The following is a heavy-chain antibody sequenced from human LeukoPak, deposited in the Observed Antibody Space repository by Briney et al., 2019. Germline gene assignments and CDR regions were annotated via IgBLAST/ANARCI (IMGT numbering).Heavy chain of an antibody. CDR2: INHSGST. CDR1: GGSFSGYY. D-gene: IGHD3-22*01. V-gene: IGHV4-34*01. CDR3: ARRLYDSSYYFDY. Sequence: SETLSLTCAVYGGSFSGYYWGWIRQPPGKGLEWIGEINHSGSTNYNPSLKSRVTISVDTSKNQFSLKLSSVTAADTAVYYCARRLYDSSYYFDYWGQGTLATVSS. J-gene: IGHJ4*02.